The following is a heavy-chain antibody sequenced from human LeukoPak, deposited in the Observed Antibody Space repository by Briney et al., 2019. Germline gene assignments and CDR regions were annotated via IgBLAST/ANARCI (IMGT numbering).Heavy chain of an antibody. D-gene: IGHD6-6*01. CDR2: IYYSGST. Sequence: SETLSLTCTVSGGSISSSSYYWGWIRQPPGKGLEWIGYIYYSGSTNYNPSLKSRVTISVDTSKNQFSLKLSSVTAADTAVYYCARTPYSSSSGWGQGTLVTVSS. CDR3: ARTPYSSSSG. CDR1: GGSISSSSYY. J-gene: IGHJ4*02. V-gene: IGHV4-61*05.